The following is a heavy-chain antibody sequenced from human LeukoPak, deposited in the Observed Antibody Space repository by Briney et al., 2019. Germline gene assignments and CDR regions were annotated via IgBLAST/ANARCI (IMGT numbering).Heavy chain of an antibody. CDR3: APGGGSYYFDY. CDR2: ISGSGGST. J-gene: IGHJ4*02. D-gene: IGHD2-15*01. CDR1: GFTFSSYA. Sequence: GGSLRLSCAASGFTFSSYAMSWVRQAPGKGLEWVSAISGSGGSTYYADSVKGRFTISRGNSKNTLYLQMNSLRAEDTAVYYCAPGGGSYYFDYWGQGTLVTVSS. V-gene: IGHV3-23*01.